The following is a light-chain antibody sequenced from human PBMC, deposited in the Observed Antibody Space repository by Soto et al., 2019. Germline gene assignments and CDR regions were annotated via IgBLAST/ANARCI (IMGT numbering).Light chain of an antibody. Sequence: QPVRTQSPSASASLGASVKLTCTLSSGHSSYAIAWHQQQPEKGPRYLMKLNSDGSHSKGDGIPDRFSGSSSGAERYLTISSLQSEDEADYYCQTWGTGNWVFGGGTKLTVL. CDR3: QTWGTGNWV. J-gene: IGLJ3*02. CDR1: SGHSSYA. V-gene: IGLV4-69*01. CDR2: LNSDGSH.